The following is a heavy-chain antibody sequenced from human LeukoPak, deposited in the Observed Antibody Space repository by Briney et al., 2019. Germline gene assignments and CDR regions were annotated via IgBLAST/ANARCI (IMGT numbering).Heavy chain of an antibody. D-gene: IGHD4-17*01. CDR3: ARAWTTSGDAFDI. CDR2: IYTSGST. CDR1: GASISSGSYY. V-gene: IGHV4-61*02. Sequence: NPSQTLSLTCTVSGASISSGSYYWRWIRQPAGKGLEWIGRIYTSGSTNYNPSLKSRVTISVDTSKNQFSPKLSSVTAADTAVYYCARAWTTSGDAFDIWGQGTMVTVSS. J-gene: IGHJ3*02.